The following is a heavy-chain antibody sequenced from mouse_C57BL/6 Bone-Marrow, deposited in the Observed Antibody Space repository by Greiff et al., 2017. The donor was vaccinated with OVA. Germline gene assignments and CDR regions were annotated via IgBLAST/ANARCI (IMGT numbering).Heavy chain of an antibody. V-gene: IGHV1-15*01. Sequence: VQLQESGAELVRPGASVTLSCKASGYTFTDYEMHWVKQTPVHGLEWIGAIDPETGGTAYNQKFKGKAILTADKSSSTAYMDLRSLTSEDSAVYYCTRRRIYYGNYDYWGQGTTLTVSP. CDR2: IDPETGGT. J-gene: IGHJ2*01. CDR1: GYTFTDYE. D-gene: IGHD2-1*01. CDR3: TRRRIYYGNYDY.